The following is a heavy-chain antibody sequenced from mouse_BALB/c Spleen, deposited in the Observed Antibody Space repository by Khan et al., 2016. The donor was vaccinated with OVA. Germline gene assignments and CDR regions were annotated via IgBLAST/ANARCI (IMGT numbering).Heavy chain of an antibody. CDR1: GYTFTNYG. V-gene: IGHV9-3*02. D-gene: IGHD2-14*01. J-gene: IGHJ3*01. CDR3: ARGSYMYGSWFAY. Sequence: QIQLVQSGPELKKPGETVKISCKASGYTFTNYGMNWVKQAPGKGLKWMGWINTNTGEPTYAEEFKERFAFSLETSASTAYLQINDLKNEDTATXSCARGSYMYGSWFAYWGQGTLVTVSA. CDR2: INTNTGEP.